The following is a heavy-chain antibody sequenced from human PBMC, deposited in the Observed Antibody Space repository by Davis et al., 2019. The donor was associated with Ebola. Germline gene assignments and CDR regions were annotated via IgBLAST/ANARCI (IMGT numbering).Heavy chain of an antibody. V-gene: IGHV3-23*01. CDR3: VKDTSDIWFDI. CDR2: LGTSADT. J-gene: IGHJ3*02. Sequence: GESLKISCVASGFVFRNYVMSWVRQAPGKGLEWVSTLGTSADTYYADSVKGRFTISRDNSKNTLYLQMNGLRVEDTAIYYCVKDTSDIWFDIWGQGTMVTVSS. CDR1: GFVFRNYV. D-gene: IGHD3-9*01.